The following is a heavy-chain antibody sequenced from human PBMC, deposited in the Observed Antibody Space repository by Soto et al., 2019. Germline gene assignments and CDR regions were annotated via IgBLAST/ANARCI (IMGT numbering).Heavy chain of an antibody. CDR2: ISRTRTYI. J-gene: IGHJ4*02. V-gene: IGHV3-21*01. CDR1: GFTFSTYT. CDR3: VRVANDLNYFDY. Sequence: GSLRLSCAASGFTFSTYTMNWVRQAPVNGLEWVSSISRTRTYIYYADSVKGRFTISRDDAKNSLYLQMHSLRAEDTAVYYCVRVANDLNYFDYWGQGALVTVSS.